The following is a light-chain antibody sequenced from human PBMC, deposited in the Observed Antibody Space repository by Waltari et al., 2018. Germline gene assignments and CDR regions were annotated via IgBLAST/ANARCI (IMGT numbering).Light chain of an antibody. Sequence: QTVLTQPPSASGTPGQRFTISCSGSSSNIGSNLVNWYQQLPGTAPKLLVYRNNQRPSGVHHSFSGSKSGKSASLAISGLQSEAEADYCAAWDDSLSGTVFGGGTKLTVL. V-gene: IGLV1-44*01. CDR2: RNN. CDR3: AAWDDSLSGTV. CDR1: SSNIGSNL. J-gene: IGLJ3*02.